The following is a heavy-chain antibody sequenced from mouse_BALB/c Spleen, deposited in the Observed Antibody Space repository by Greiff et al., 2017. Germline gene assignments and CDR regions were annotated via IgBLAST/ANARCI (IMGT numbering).Heavy chain of an antibody. D-gene: IGHD1-2*01. CDR2: ISSGSSTI. Sequence: EVMLVESGGGLVQPGGSRKLSCAASGFTFSSFGMHWVRQAPEKGLEWVAYISSGSSTIYYADTVKGRFTISRDNPKNTLFLQMTSLRSEDTAMYYCARGEDYDGYVAWFAYWGQGTLVTVSA. CDR3: ARGEDYDGYVAWFAY. J-gene: IGHJ3*01. CDR1: GFTFSSFG. V-gene: IGHV5-17*02.